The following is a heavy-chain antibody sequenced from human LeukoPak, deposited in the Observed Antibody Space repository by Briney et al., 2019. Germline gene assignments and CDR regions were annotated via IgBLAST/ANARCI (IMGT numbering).Heavy chain of an antibody. Sequence: SETLSLTCTVSGYSISSGYYWGWIRQPPGKGLEWIGSIHHSGSTNYSPSLRSRVTISVDTSKNQFSLKLSSVTAADTAVYYRARDSVRYYYDSSGNFDYWGQGTLVTVSS. J-gene: IGHJ4*02. V-gene: IGHV4-38-2*02. D-gene: IGHD3-22*01. CDR3: ARDSVRYYYDSSGNFDY. CDR1: GYSISSGYY. CDR2: IHHSGST.